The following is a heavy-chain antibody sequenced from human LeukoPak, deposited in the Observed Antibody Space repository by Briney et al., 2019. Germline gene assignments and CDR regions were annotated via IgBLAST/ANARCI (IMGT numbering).Heavy chain of an antibody. Sequence: GGSLRLSCAASGFTFTSYWMSWVRQAPGKGLEWVANIKKDGSDTYYVDSVKGRFTISRDNSKNTLYLRMNSLRADDTAVYYCAKVWRYGDYDYYYGMDVWGQGTTVTVSS. CDR3: AKVWRYGDYDYYYGMDV. CDR2: IKKDGSDT. D-gene: IGHD4-17*01. CDR1: GFTFTSYW. V-gene: IGHV3-7*01. J-gene: IGHJ6*02.